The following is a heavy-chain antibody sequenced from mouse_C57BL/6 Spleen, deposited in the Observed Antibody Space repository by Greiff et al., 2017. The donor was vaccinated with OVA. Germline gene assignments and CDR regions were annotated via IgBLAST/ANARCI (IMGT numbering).Heavy chain of an antibody. CDR3: ARNYYGSYAMDY. Sequence: DVQLQESGGGLVKPGGSLKLSCAASGFTFSDYGMHWVRQAPEKGLEWVAYISSGSSTIYYADTVKGRFTISRDNAKNTLFLQMTSLRSEDTAMYYCARNYYGSYAMDYWGQGTSVTVSS. J-gene: IGHJ4*01. CDR2: ISSGSSTI. V-gene: IGHV5-17*01. CDR1: GFTFSDYG. D-gene: IGHD1-1*01.